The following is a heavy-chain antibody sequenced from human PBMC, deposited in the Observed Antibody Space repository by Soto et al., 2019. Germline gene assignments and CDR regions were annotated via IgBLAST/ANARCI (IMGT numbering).Heavy chain of an antibody. Sequence: SETLSLTCAVSGGSITSSSYSWGWVRQPPGKGLEWIGSIYYSGSTYYSPSLKSRVTISVDTSKNQFSLKLSSVTAADTAVYYCARRERAAGTDWWFDPWGQGTLVTVSS. J-gene: IGHJ5*02. CDR2: IYYSGST. V-gene: IGHV4-39*01. CDR3: ARRERAAGTDWWFDP. D-gene: IGHD6-13*01. CDR1: GGSITSSSYS.